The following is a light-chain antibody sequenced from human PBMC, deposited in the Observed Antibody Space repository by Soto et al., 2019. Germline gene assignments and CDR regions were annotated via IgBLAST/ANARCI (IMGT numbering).Light chain of an antibody. Sequence: EIVLTQSPATLSLSPGERATLSCRASLSVSSYLAWYQQKPGQAPRLLIYDASNRATGIPARFSGSGSGTDFTLTISSLEPEDFAVYYCQQRSNWPRLITFGQGTRLEMK. CDR3: QQRSNWPRLIT. CDR2: DAS. CDR1: LSVSSY. V-gene: IGKV3-11*01. J-gene: IGKJ5*01.